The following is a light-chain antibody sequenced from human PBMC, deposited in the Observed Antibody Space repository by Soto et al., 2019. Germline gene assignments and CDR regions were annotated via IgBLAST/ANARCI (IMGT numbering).Light chain of an antibody. CDR3: QQYYSTLLT. V-gene: IGKV4-1*01. CDR2: WAS. J-gene: IGKJ3*01. CDR1: QSVLYSSNNKNY. Sequence: DIVMTQSPDSLAVSLGERATINCKSSQSVLYSSNNKNYLAWYQQKPGQPPKLLIYWASTRESGVPDRFSGSGSGTDFTLTICCLQAEDVAVYYCQQYYSTLLTFGPGTKVDIK.